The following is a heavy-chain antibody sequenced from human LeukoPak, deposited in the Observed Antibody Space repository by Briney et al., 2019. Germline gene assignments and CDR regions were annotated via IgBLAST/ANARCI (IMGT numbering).Heavy chain of an antibody. CDR1: GGSLSGYY. CDR3: ARQISRSGRFNYFFDY. D-gene: IGHD3-10*01. Sequence: SETLSLTCAVYGGSLSGYYWSWIRQHPGKGLERIGEINHWGSTNYNPSLKSRVTISVDTSKNQFSLKLSSVTAADTAVYSCARQISRSGRFNYFFDYWGQGTLVTVSS. V-gene: IGHV4-34*01. J-gene: IGHJ4*02. CDR2: INHWGST.